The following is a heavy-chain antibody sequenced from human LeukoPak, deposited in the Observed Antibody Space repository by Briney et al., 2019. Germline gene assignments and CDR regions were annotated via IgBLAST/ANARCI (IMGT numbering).Heavy chain of an antibody. CDR1: GYTFTNYG. V-gene: IGHV1-18*01. CDR2: INTYNGNT. CDR3: ARRYGGNPYYYYYYMDV. J-gene: IGHJ6*03. D-gene: IGHD4-23*01. Sequence: ASVKVSCKASGYTFTNYGITWMRQAPGQGLEWMGWINTYNGNTNYAQKLQGRVTITTDTSTSTAYMELRSLRSDDTAVYYCARRYGGNPYYYYYYMDVWGKGTTVTVSS.